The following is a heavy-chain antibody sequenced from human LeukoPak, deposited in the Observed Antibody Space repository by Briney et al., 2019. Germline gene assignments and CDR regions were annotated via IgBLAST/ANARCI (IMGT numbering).Heavy chain of an antibody. V-gene: IGHV4-59*01. CDR2: IYYSGST. D-gene: IGHD6-6*01. CDR3: ARDLGSPRYNWFDP. J-gene: IGHJ5*02. Sequence: SETLSLTCTVSGGSISSYYWSWIRQPPGKGLEWIRYIYYSGSTNYNPSLKSRVTISVDTSKNQFSLKLSSVTAADTAVYYCARDLGSPRYNWFDPWGQGTLVTVSS. CDR1: GGSISSYY.